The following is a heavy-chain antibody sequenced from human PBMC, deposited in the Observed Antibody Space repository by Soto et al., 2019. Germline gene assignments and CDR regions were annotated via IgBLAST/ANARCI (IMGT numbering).Heavy chain of an antibody. V-gene: IGHV5-51*01. Sequence: GESLKISCKGSGYSFTSYWIGWVRQMPGKGLEWMGIIYPGDSDTRYSPSFQGQVTISADKSISTAYLQWSSLKASDTAMYYCARDRADTAAAGTGYYGMDVWGQGTTVTVSS. CDR1: GYSFTSYW. CDR3: ARDRADTAAAGTGYYGMDV. D-gene: IGHD6-13*01. J-gene: IGHJ6*02. CDR2: IYPGDSDT.